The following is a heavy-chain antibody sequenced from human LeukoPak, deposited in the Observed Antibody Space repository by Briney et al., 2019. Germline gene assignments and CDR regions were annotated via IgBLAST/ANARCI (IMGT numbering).Heavy chain of an antibody. D-gene: IGHD1-26*01. Sequence: ASVRVSCKASGYTFTSYYMHWVRQAPGQGLEWVGIINPRGDGTNYAQKFQGRVTMTRDTSTSTVYVELSSLRSEDTAVYFCARELRTGVGATDYWGQGTLVTVSS. V-gene: IGHV1-46*01. CDR1: GYTFTSYY. CDR2: INPRGDGT. J-gene: IGHJ4*02. CDR3: ARELRTGVGATDY.